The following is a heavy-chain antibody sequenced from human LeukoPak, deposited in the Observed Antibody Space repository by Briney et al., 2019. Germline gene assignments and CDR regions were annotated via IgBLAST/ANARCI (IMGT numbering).Heavy chain of an antibody. J-gene: IGHJ3*02. CDR1: GFTFSDYC. CDR2: IWYDGSNK. V-gene: IGHV3-33*08. D-gene: IGHD1-26*01. CDR3: ARGARVGATLDDAFDI. Sequence: PGGSLRLSCAASGFTFSDYCMSWVRQAPGKGLEWVAVIWYDGSNKYYADSVKGRFTISRDNSKNTLYLQMNSLRAEDTAVYYCARGARVGATLDDAFDIWGQGTMVTVSS.